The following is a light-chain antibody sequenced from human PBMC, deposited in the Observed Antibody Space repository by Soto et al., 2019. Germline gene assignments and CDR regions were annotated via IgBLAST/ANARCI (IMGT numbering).Light chain of an antibody. CDR2: EVS. CDR1: SSDVGGYNF. CDR3: SSYAGGIKWV. J-gene: IGLJ3*02. V-gene: IGLV2-8*01. Sequence: QSALTQPPSASGSPGQSVTISCTGTSSDVGGYNFVSWYQQHPGKAPKFMIYEVSKGPSGVPDRFSGSKSGNTASLTVSGLQAEDEADYYCSSYAGGIKWVFGGGTKVTVL.